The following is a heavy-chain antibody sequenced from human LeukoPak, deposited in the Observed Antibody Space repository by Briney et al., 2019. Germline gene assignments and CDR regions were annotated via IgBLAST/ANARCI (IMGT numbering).Heavy chain of an antibody. D-gene: IGHD6-13*01. J-gene: IGHJ4*02. CDR1: GGSISSGNYY. V-gene: IGHV4-30-4*08. CDR2: IYYSGST. Sequence: SETLSLTCTVSGGSISSGNYYWSWIRQPPGKGLEWIGYIYYSGSTYYNPSLKSRLTISVDTSKNQFSLKLSSVTAADTAVYYCARSALTESGSWADYFDYWGQGTLVTVSS. CDR3: ARSALTESGSWADYFDY.